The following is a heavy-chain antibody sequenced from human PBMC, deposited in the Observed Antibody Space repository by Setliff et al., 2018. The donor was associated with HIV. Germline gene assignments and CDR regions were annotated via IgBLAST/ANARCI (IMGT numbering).Heavy chain of an antibody. D-gene: IGHD3-3*02. Sequence: PGGSLRLSCEASGFTFSVYAMSWVRQTPGRGLEWVSSISNNDLRYYADSVKGRFTISRDNSKSTVYLQMDNLRVEDSAVYYCAKEEGPIYYFYYMDVWGKGTTVTVSS. CDR3: AKEEGPIYYFYYMDV. J-gene: IGHJ6*03. V-gene: IGHV3-23*01. CDR1: GFTFSVYA. CDR2: ISNNDLR.